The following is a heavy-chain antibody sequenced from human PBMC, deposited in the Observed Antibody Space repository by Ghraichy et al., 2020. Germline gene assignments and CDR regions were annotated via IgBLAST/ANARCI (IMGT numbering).Heavy chain of an antibody. CDR2: IHYSGST. Sequence: SETLSLTCTVSGGPISSSSYYWGWIRQPPGKGLEWIGSIHYSGSTYYNPSLMSRVTISIDTSRNQFSLELRSVTAADTAVYYCAKASKGAYTGSDYWGQGTLVTVSS. J-gene: IGHJ4*02. V-gene: IGHV4-39*01. CDR3: AKASKGAYTGSDY. D-gene: IGHD2-21*01. CDR1: GGPISSSSYY.